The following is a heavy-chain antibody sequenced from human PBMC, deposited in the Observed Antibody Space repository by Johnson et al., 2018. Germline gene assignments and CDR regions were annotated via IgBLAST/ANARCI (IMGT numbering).Heavy chain of an antibody. J-gene: IGHJ6*02. V-gene: IGHV3-15*01. CDR2: IKSKSDGGTK. CDR1: GFTFSNAW. D-gene: IGHD6-13*01. CDR3: TRSGVSKETYYYYYIMDV. Sequence: VQLVQSGGGLVQPGGSLTLSCAASGFTFSNAWMSWVRQAPGKGLEWVGRIKSKSDGGTKDYAAPVKGRFTISRDDSKNTLYLQMNSLKTEDTAVYYCTRSGVSKETYYYYYIMDVWGQGTTVTVSS.